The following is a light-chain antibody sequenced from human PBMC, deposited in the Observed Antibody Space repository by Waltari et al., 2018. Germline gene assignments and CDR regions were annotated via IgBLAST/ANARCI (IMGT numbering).Light chain of an antibody. V-gene: IGKV2-30*02. CDR1: QSLVHSDGNTH. J-gene: IGKJ2*01. Sequence: DVVMTQSPLSLPVTLGQPASTSCKSSQSLVHSDGNTHLNWFQQRPGQSPRRLIYRVSNRDAGVPERFSGSGSGTDFTLKISRVEADDVGVYYCMQGTHWPYTFGQGTKLDIK. CDR3: MQGTHWPYT. CDR2: RVS.